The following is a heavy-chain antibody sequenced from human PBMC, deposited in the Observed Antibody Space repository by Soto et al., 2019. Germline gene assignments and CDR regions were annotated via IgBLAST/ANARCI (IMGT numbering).Heavy chain of an antibody. V-gene: IGHV4-39*07. CDR2: IYYSGRT. CDR3: ARVEITMVRGDTTTRYFDS. CDR1: GDSIRSTTYY. J-gene: IGHJ4*02. D-gene: IGHD3-10*01. Sequence: SETLSLTCSVSGDSIRSTTYYWGWIRQPPGKGLEWIGSIYYSGRTNYNPSLKGRVSISVDRSKNQFSLKLSSVTAADTAVYYCARVEITMVRGDTTTRYFDSWGQGNLVTVSS.